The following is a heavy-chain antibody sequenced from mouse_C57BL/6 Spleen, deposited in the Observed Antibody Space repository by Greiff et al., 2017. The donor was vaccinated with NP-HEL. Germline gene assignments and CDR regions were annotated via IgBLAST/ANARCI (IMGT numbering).Heavy chain of an antibody. V-gene: IGHV5-6*02. CDR1: GFTFSSYG. CDR2: ISSGGSYT. CDR3: ARLLSTMVTTTGFDY. D-gene: IGHD2-2*01. J-gene: IGHJ2*01. Sequence: DVKLVESGGDLVKPGGSLKLSCAASGFTFSSYGMSWVRQTPDKRLEWVATISSGGSYTYNPDSVKGRFTISRDNAKNTLYLQMSSLKSEDTAMYYCARLLSTMVTTTGFDYWGQGTTLTVSS.